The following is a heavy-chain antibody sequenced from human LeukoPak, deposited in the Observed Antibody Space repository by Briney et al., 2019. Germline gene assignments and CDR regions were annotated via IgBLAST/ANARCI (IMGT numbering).Heavy chain of an antibody. Sequence: SETLSLTCTVSGGSISSYYWSWIRQPPGKGLEWIGYIYYSGSTNYNPSLKSRVTISVDTSKNQFSLKLSSVTAADTAVYYCARDQDYTDAFDIWGQGTMVTVSS. CDR2: IYYSGST. V-gene: IGHV4-59*01. CDR3: ARDQDYTDAFDI. D-gene: IGHD4-11*01. J-gene: IGHJ3*02. CDR1: GGSISSYY.